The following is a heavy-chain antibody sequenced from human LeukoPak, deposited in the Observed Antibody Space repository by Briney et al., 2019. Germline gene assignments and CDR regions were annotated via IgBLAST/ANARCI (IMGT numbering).Heavy chain of an antibody. Sequence: GESLKISCKGSGYTFTNYWIGWVRQMPGKGLEWMGIMYPGDSDTRYSPSFQGQGTISADKSIRTAYLQWSSLKASDTAMYYCARLGMGASNGPSGPDYWGQGTLVTVSS. D-gene: IGHD1-26*01. V-gene: IGHV5-51*01. CDR3: ARLGMGASNGPSGPDY. J-gene: IGHJ4*02. CDR2: MYPGDSDT. CDR1: GYTFTNYW.